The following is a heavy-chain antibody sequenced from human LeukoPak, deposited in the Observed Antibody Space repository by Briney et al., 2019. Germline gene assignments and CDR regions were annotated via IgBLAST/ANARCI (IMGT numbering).Heavy chain of an antibody. J-gene: IGHJ4*02. Sequence: SVKVSCKASGYTFTSYGISWVRQAPGQGLEWMGWISAYNGNTNYAQKFQGRVTITADKSTSTAYMELSSLRSEDTAVYYCARDYSSGSQYWYYFDYWGQGTLVTVSS. CDR1: GYTFTSYG. CDR2: ISAYNGNT. D-gene: IGHD3-10*01. CDR3: ARDYSSGSQYWYYFDY. V-gene: IGHV1-18*01.